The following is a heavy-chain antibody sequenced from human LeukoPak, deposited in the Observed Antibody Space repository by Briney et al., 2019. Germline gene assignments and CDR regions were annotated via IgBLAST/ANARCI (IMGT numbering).Heavy chain of an antibody. CDR2: SDWDDDK. V-gene: IGHV2-70*11. Sequence: SGPTLVKPTQTLTLTCTFSGFSLSTSGMCVSWIRQPPGKALEWLARSDWDDDKYYSTSLKTRLTISKDTSKNQVVLTMTNMDPVDTATYYCARIRYYYDSSGYNYYFDYWGQGTLVTVSS. J-gene: IGHJ4*02. CDR3: ARIRYYYDSSGYNYYFDY. D-gene: IGHD3-22*01. CDR1: GFSLSTSGMC.